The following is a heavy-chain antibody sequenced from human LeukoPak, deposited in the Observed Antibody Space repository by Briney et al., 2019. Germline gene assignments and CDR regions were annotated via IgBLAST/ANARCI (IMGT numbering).Heavy chain of an antibody. CDR3: ARERRSGNWFDP. CDR1: GFNFNEHG. J-gene: IGHJ5*02. CDR2: INTDGSST. V-gene: IGHV3-74*01. D-gene: IGHD6-25*01. Sequence: GGSLRLSCTASGFNFNEHGMHWVRQAPGKGLVWVLRINTDGSSTSYADSVKGRFTVSRDNAKNTLYLQMNSLRAEDTAVYYCARERRSGNWFDPWGQGTLVTVSS.